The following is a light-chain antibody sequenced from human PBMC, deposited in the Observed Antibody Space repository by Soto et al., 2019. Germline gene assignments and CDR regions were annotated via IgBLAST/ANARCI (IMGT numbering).Light chain of an antibody. CDR1: QDITNY. CDR2: GAS. J-gene: IGKJ5*01. V-gene: IGKV1-33*01. Sequence: DIQMTQSPSSLSASVGDRVTITCQASQDITNYLNWYQQKPGKAPNLLIYGASNLETGVPSRFSGSGSGTDFTFTISSLQAEDIGTDFCQQYDSVFTFGQGTRLEIK. CDR3: QQYDSVFT.